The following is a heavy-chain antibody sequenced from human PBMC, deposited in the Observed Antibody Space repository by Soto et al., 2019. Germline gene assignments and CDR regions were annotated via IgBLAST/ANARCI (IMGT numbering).Heavy chain of an antibody. CDR3: ARAKTGYCSGGSCSFFDY. CDR1: GYTFIGYY. V-gene: IGHV1-2*02. J-gene: IGHJ4*02. Sequence: SVKVSCKASGYTFIGYYMHWVRQAPGQGLEWVGWINPNSGGTNYAQKFQGRVTMTRDTSISTAYMDLSRLRSDDTAVYYCARAKTGYCSGGSCSFFDYWGQGTRVTV. D-gene: IGHD2-15*01. CDR2: INPNSGGT.